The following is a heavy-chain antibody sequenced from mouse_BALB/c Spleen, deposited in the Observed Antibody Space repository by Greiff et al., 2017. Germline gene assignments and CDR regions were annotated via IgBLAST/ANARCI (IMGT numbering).Heavy chain of an antibody. V-gene: IGHV1-77*01. D-gene: IGHD1-2*01. Sequence: QVQLKQSGPELVKPGASVKMSCKASGYTFTDYVISWVKQRTGQGLEWIGEIYPGSGSTYYNEKFKGKATLTADKSSNTAYMQLSSLTSEDSAVYFCANSLLRRGFAYWGQGTLVTVSA. J-gene: IGHJ3*01. CDR3: ANSLLRRGFAY. CDR2: IYPGSGST. CDR1: GYTFTDYV.